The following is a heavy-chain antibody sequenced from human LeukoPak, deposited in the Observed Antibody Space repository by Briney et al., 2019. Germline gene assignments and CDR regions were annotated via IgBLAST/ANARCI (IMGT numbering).Heavy chain of an antibody. CDR1: GGSFSGYY. D-gene: IGHD2-15*01. CDR3: ARGVRRRIRNYYMDV. Sequence: PSETLSLTCAVYGGSFSGYYWSWIRQPPGKGLEWIGEINHSGSTNYNPSLKSRVTISVDTSKNQFSLKLSSVTAADTAVYYGARGVRRRIRNYYMDVWGKGTTVTVSS. CDR2: INHSGST. J-gene: IGHJ6*03. V-gene: IGHV4-34*01.